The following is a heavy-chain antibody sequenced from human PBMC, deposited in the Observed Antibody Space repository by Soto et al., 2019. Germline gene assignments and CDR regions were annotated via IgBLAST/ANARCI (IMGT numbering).Heavy chain of an antibody. CDR1: GGTFSSYA. D-gene: IGHD3-22*01. V-gene: IGHV1-69*13. Sequence: GASVKVSCKASGGTFSSYAISWVRQAPGQGLEWMGGIIPIFGTANYAQKFQGRVTITADESTSTAYMELSSLRSEDTAVYYCASPTEYYYDSSGYSPQGFGGFDPWGQGTLVPVSS. CDR2: IIPIFGTA. CDR3: ASPTEYYYDSSGYSPQGFGGFDP. J-gene: IGHJ5*02.